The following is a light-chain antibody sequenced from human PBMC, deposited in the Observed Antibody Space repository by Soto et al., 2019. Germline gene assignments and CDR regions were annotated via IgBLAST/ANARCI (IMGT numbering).Light chain of an antibody. Sequence: DNQISYSPSPLSAYVGDRVTITCRASQTIRTYLNWYQQKPGKAPKVLIYGASSLQSGVPSRFSGSGSGTDFTLTISSLQPEDFGTYYCQQSFGTPRTFGQGTKVDIK. CDR1: QTIRTY. CDR2: GAS. J-gene: IGKJ1*01. V-gene: IGKV1-39*01. CDR3: QQSFGTPRT.